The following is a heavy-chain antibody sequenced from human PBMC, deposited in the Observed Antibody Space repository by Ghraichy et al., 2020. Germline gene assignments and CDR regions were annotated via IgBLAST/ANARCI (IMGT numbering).Heavy chain of an antibody. J-gene: IGHJ5*02. CDR1: GYTLTELS. V-gene: IGHV1-24*01. CDR3: ATGIAAAAGPNWFDP. CDR2: FDPEDGET. D-gene: IGHD6-13*01. Sequence: ASVKVSCKVSGYTLTELSMHWVRQAPGKGLEWMGGFDPEDGETIYAQKFQGRVTMTEDTSTDTAYMELSSLRSEDTAVYYCATGIAAAAGPNWFDPWGQGTLVTVSS.